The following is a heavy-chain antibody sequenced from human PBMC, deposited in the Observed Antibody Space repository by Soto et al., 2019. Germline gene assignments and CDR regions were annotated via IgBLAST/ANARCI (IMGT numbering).Heavy chain of an antibody. V-gene: IGHV4-34*01. Sequence: QVQLQQWGAGLLKPSETLSLTCAVYGGSFSGYYWSWIRQPPGKGLEWIGEINHSGSTNYNPSLKSRVTLSVDTTKNQFSLKLSSVTAADTAVYYCARGHALRYCSSTSCYTYYYYGMDVWGQGTTVTVSS. CDR2: INHSGST. CDR3: ARGHALRYCSSTSCYTYYYYGMDV. D-gene: IGHD2-2*02. CDR1: GGSFSGYY. J-gene: IGHJ6*02.